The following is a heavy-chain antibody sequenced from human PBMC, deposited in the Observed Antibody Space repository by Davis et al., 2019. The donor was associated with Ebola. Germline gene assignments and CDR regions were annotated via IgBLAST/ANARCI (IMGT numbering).Heavy chain of an antibody. CDR1: GGTFTTYP. Sequence: SAKVSCKTSGGTFTTYPISWVRQAPGQGLEWMGGTIPIFGTIDYAQKFQGRLTITADESTTTAYMELSSLKSEDTAVYHCVLATRPHYYYGMDVWGQGTTVTVSS. CDR2: TIPIFGTI. V-gene: IGHV1-69*13. CDR3: VLATRPHYYYGMDV. D-gene: IGHD5-12*01. J-gene: IGHJ6*02.